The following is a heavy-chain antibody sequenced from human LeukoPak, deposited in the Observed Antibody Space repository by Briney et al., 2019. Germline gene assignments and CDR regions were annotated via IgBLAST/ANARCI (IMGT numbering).Heavy chain of an antibody. CDR1: GGSISSSSYY. Sequence: SETLSLTCTVSGGSISSSSYYWGWIRQPPGKGLEWIGSIYYSGSTYYNLSLKSRVTISVDTSKNQFSLKLTSVTAADTAVYYCARHPSGRMWLQQGGWFDPWGQGTLVTVSS. D-gene: IGHD5-24*01. V-gene: IGHV4-39*01. CDR3: ARHPSGRMWLQQGGWFDP. J-gene: IGHJ5*02. CDR2: IYYSGST.